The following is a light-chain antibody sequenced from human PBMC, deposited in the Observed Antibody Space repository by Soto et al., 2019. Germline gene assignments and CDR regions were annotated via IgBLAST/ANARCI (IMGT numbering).Light chain of an antibody. V-gene: IGKV1-12*01. J-gene: IGKJ5*01. Sequence: DIQMTQSPSSVSVSVGDRVTITCRASLDINRWLAWYQVRPGKPPKLLIAGAFVLQSGVPSRFSGSGYGTDFALTIDNLQPEDFANYYCQQADSYPITFGQGTRL. CDR1: LDINRW. CDR3: QQADSYPIT. CDR2: GAF.